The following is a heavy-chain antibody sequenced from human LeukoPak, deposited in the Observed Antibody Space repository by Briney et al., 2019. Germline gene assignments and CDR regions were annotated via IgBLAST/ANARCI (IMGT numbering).Heavy chain of an antibody. CDR3: ARAGGSGSYLFYYYYYMDV. V-gene: IGHV1-2*02. CDR1: GYTFTGYY. J-gene: IGHJ6*03. Sequence: ASVKVSCKASGYTFTGYYMHWVRQAPGQGLEWMGWINPNSGGTNYAQKFQGRVTMTRDTSISTAYMELRSLRSDDTAVYYCARAGGSGSYLFYYYYYMDVWGKGTTVTISS. D-gene: IGHD3-10*01. CDR2: INPNSGGT.